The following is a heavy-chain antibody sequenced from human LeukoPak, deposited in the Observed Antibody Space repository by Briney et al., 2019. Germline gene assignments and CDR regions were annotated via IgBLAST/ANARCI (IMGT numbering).Heavy chain of an antibody. Sequence: GGSLRLSCTASGFTFGDYAMSWVRQAPGKGLEWVGFIRSKVYGGTTEYAASVKVRFTISRDDSKSIAYLQMTSLKTEDAGVYYCTRFTIVGVVDAFDIWGQGTMVTVSS. CDR3: TRFTIVGVVDAFDI. V-gene: IGHV3-49*04. J-gene: IGHJ3*02. CDR1: GFTFGDYA. D-gene: IGHD3-3*01. CDR2: IRSKVYGGTT.